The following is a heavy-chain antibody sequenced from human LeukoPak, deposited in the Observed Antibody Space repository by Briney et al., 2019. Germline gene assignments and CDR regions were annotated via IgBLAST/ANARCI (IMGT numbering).Heavy chain of an antibody. Sequence: SGGSLRLSCAASGFTVSSNYMSWVRQAPGKGLEWVSLIYTGGSTYYADSVKGRFTISRDNSKNTLYLQMNSLRAEDTAVYYCACDYYYYYGMDVWGQGTTVTVSS. V-gene: IGHV3-53*01. CDR2: IYTGGST. CDR1: GFTVSSNY. CDR3: ACDYYYYYGMDV. J-gene: IGHJ6*02.